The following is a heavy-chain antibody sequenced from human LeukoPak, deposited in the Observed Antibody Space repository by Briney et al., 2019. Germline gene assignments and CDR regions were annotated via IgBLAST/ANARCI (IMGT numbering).Heavy chain of an antibody. D-gene: IGHD1-7*01. Sequence: KSSETLSLTCTVSGGSISSSSYYWGWIRQPPGKGLEWIGSIYYSGSTYYNPSLKSRVTISVDTSKNQFSLKLSSVTAADTAVYYCARDRITGTTWYYYYGMDVWGQGTTVTVSS. J-gene: IGHJ6*02. CDR3: ARDRITGTTWYYYYGMDV. V-gene: IGHV4-39*02. CDR1: GGSISSSSYY. CDR2: IYYSGST.